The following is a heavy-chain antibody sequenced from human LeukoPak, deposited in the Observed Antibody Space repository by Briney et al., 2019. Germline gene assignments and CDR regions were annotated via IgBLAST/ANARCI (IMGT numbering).Heavy chain of an antibody. V-gene: IGHV3-30*04. Sequence: PGGSLRLSCAASGFTFSNYAMHWVRQAPGKGLEWVAVISYDGSNKYYGDSVKGRFTISRDNSKNTLYLQMNSLRAEDTAKYYCARDFYDSNSYYRGYWGQGALVTVSS. CDR2: ISYDGSNK. D-gene: IGHD3-22*01. CDR3: ARDFYDSNSYYRGY. J-gene: IGHJ4*02. CDR1: GFTFSNYA.